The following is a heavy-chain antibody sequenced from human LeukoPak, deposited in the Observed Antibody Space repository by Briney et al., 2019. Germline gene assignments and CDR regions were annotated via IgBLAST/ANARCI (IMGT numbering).Heavy chain of an antibody. CDR2: ISWNSGSI. V-gene: IGHV3-9*01. D-gene: IGHD3-22*01. CDR3: AKARPHYDSSGYSYGAFDI. Sequence: PGGSLRLSCAASGFTFDDYAMHWVRQAPGKGLEWASGISWNSGSIGYADSVKGRFTISRDNAKNSLYLQMNSLRAEDTALYYCAKARPHYDSSGYSYGAFDIWGQGTMVTVSS. J-gene: IGHJ3*02. CDR1: GFTFDDYA.